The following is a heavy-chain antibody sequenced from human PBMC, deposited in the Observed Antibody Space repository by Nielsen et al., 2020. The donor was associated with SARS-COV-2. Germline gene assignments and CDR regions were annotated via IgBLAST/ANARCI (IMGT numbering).Heavy chain of an antibody. CDR1: GGTFSSSA. D-gene: IGHD3-3*01. Sequence: SLKVSCKASGGTFSSSAISWVRQAPGQGLEWMGGIIPMFGTANYAQKFQGRVTITADESTSTAYMVLSSLRSEDTAVYYCARDRVELRFLEWLLYPYDHYYYSTDVWGKVTTFTVSS. V-gene: IGHV1-69*13. J-gene: IGHJ6*03. CDR2: IIPMFGTA. CDR3: ARDRVELRFLEWLLYPYDHYYYSTDV.